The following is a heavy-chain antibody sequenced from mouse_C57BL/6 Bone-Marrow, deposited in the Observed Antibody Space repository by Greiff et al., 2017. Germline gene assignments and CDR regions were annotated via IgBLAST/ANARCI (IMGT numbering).Heavy chain of an antibody. CDR3: ARRIYYGSSYYFDY. CDR1: GYAFTNYL. J-gene: IGHJ2*01. V-gene: IGHV1-54*01. D-gene: IGHD1-1*01. CDR2: INPGSGGT. Sequence: QVQLKESGAELVRPGTSVKVSCKASGYAFTNYLIEWVKQRPGQGLEWIGVINPGSGGTNYNEKFKGKATLTADKSSSTAYMQLSSLTSEDSAVYFCARRIYYGSSYYFDYWGQGTTLTVSS.